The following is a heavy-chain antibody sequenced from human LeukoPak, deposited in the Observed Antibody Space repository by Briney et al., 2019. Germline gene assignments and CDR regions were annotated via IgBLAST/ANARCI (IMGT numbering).Heavy chain of an antibody. J-gene: IGHJ4*02. CDR3: ARVKGWTTYYFDY. D-gene: IGHD3/OR15-3a*01. Sequence: SETLSLTCTVSGGSISSYYWSWIRQPPGKGLEWSGYIYYSGSTNYNPSLKSRVTISVDTSKNQFSLKLSSVTAADTAVYYCARVKGWTTYYFDYWGQGTLVTVSS. CDR2: IYYSGST. V-gene: IGHV4-59*01. CDR1: GGSISSYY.